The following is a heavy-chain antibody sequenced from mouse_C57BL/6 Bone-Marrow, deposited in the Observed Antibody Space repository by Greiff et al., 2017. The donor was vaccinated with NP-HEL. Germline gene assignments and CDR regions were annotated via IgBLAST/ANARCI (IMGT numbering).Heavy chain of an antibody. CDR2: IDPEDGDT. CDR1: GFNIKDYY. V-gene: IGHV14-1*01. J-gene: IGHJ2*01. D-gene: IGHD1-1*01. CDR3: TTHYYGSPYYFDY. Sequence: EVQLQQSGAELVRPGASVKLSCTASGFNIKDYYMHWVKQRPEQGLEWIGRIDPEDGDTEYAPKFQGKATMTADTSSNTAYLQLSSLTSEDTAVYYCTTHYYGSPYYFDYWGQGTTLTVSS.